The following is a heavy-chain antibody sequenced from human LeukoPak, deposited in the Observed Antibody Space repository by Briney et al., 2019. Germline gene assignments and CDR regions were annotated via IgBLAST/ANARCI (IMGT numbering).Heavy chain of an antibody. D-gene: IGHD4-17*01. CDR1: AFTFSSYS. CDR3: ARDMSDYGDYFDY. CDR2: ISSSSSYI. Sequence: GSLRLSCAASAFTFSSYSMNWVRQAPGKGLEWVSSISSSSSYIYCADSVKGRFIISRDNAKNSLYLQMNSLRAEDTAVYYCARDMSDYGDYFDYWGQGTLVTVSS. V-gene: IGHV3-21*01. J-gene: IGHJ4*02.